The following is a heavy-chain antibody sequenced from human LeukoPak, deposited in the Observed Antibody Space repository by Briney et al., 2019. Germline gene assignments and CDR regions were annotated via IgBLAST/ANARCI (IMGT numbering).Heavy chain of an antibody. CDR2: TRNKANRYTT. J-gene: IGHJ4*02. CDR1: GFTFSDHY. D-gene: IGHD1-26*01. V-gene: IGHV3-72*01. Sequence: GGSLRLSCAASGFTFSDHYMDWVRQAPGKGLAWVGRTRNKANRYTTEYAASVKGRFTISRDDSRNSLYLQMNSLKTEDTAVYYCARVDHSGSYSFDYWGQGTLVTVSS. CDR3: ARVDHSGSYSFDY.